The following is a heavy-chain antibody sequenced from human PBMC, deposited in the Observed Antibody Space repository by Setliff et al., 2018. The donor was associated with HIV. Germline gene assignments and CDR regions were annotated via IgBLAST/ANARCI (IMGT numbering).Heavy chain of an antibody. CDR3: ARPGGSYCDYGWYLRF. CDR2: ISAYSGDT. D-gene: IGHD4-17*01. Sequence: APVKVSCKASGYHFSGYGISVVRQAPGQGLEGMGCISAYSGDTNYAQKFQGRLTMTTDTSTSTAYMELRSLRSDDTAMYYCARPGGSYCDYGWYLRFWGQGTLVTVSS. CDR1: GYHFSGYG. V-gene: IGHV1-18*01. J-gene: IGHJ4*02.